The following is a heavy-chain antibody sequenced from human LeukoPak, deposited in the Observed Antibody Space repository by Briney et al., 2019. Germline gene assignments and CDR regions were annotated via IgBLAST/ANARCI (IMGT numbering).Heavy chain of an antibody. V-gene: IGHV3-7*01. CDR1: GFTFSSYW. J-gene: IGHJ6*03. Sequence: GGALRLSCAASGFTFSSYWMSWVRQAPGKGLEWVANIKQDGSEKYYVDSVKGRFTISRDNAKNSLYLQMNSLRAEDTAVYYCARVGDSRGYYYYYTDVWGKGTTVTVSS. CDR2: IKQDGSEK. D-gene: IGHD2-21*01. CDR3: ARVGDSRGYYYYYTDV.